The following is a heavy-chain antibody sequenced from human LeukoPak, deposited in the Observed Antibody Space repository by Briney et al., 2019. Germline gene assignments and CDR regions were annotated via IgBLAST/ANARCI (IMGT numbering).Heavy chain of an antibody. Sequence: GASVKVSCKASGYTFTTYAMNWVRQAPGQGLDWMGWINTNTGNPTYAQGFTGRFVFSLDTSVSTAYLQISSLKTEDTAVYYCARDTPEYSSPYYFDYWGQGTLVTVSS. V-gene: IGHV7-4-1*02. J-gene: IGHJ4*02. CDR1: GYTFTTYA. D-gene: IGHD3-22*01. CDR3: ARDTPEYSSPYYFDY. CDR2: INTNTGNP.